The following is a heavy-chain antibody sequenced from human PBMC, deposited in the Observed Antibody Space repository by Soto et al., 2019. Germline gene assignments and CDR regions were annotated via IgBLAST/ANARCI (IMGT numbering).Heavy chain of an antibody. CDR1: GYTFSSYA. V-gene: IGHV1-3*01. Sequence: ASVKVSCKASGYTFSSYAMHWVRQAPGQGLEWMGWINAGNGNTKYSQKFQGRVTITRDTSASTAYMELSSLRSEDTAVYYCARELVARGYSYVSYYYYGMDVWGQGTTVTVSS. J-gene: IGHJ6*02. CDR3: ARELVARGYSYVSYYYYGMDV. CDR2: INAGNGNT. D-gene: IGHD5-18*01.